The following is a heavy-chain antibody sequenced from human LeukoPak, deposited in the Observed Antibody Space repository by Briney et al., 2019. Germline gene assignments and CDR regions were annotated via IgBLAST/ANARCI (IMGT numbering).Heavy chain of an antibody. J-gene: IGHJ3*02. CDR2: LSDSGGST. V-gene: IGHV3-23*01. CDR1: GFSFSNYD. CDR3: AKRLYYGSGPLDI. D-gene: IGHD3-10*01. Sequence: GGSLRLSCAASGFSFSNYDMTWVRQAPGKGLDWVSTLSDSGGSTYYADSVKGRFTISRDNSKNTLYLKMSSLRAEDTAIYFCAKRLYYGSGPLDIWGQGTMVTVSS.